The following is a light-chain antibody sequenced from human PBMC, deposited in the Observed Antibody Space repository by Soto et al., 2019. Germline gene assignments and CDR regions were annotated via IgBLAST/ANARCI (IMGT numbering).Light chain of an antibody. Sequence: DIQMTHSPSTLSASVLDIVTITCRARQSISIWLAWYQQKPGKAPKLLIYDASILESGVPSRFSGSGSGTEFTLTISSLQPDDFATYYCQKYNSYPINFGQGTRLEIK. J-gene: IGKJ5*01. CDR1: QSISIW. V-gene: IGKV1-5*01. CDR2: DAS. CDR3: QKYNSYPIN.